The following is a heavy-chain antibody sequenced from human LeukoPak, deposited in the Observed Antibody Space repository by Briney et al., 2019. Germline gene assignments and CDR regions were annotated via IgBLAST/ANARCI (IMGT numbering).Heavy chain of an antibody. CDR1: GGSVSRSHYY. CDR2: MYYSGST. Sequence: SSETLSLTCTVSGGSVSRSHYYWGWIRQPPGKGLEWIGSMYYSGSTYYNPSLKSRVTISVDTSKNQFSLKLSSVTAADTAVYYCARVIAAADNWFDPWGQGTLVTVSS. CDR3: ARVIAAADNWFDP. J-gene: IGHJ5*02. V-gene: IGHV4-39*01. D-gene: IGHD6-13*01.